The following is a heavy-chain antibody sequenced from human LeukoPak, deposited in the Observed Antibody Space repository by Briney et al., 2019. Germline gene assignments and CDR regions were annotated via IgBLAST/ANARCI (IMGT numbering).Heavy chain of an antibody. Sequence: SETLSLTCTVSGGSISSYYWSWIRQPAGKGLEWIGRIYTGGSTNYNPSLKSRVTMSVDTSKNQFSLKLSSVTAADTAVYYCARGEGTVVPAVKGVYMDVWGKGTTVTVPS. J-gene: IGHJ6*03. CDR1: GGSISSYY. V-gene: IGHV4-4*07. CDR3: ARGEGTVVPAVKGVYMDV. CDR2: IYTGGST. D-gene: IGHD2-2*01.